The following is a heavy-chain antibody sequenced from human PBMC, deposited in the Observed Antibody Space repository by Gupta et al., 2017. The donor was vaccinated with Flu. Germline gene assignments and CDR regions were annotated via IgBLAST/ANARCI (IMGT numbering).Heavy chain of an antibody. CDR3: ARDYDGTGTYYYYYSGMDV. D-gene: IGHD3-22*01. CDR1: GVSGGTFSSNA. V-gene: IGHV1-69*06. Sequence: QVQLVQSGADVKKPGSSVKVSCRASGVSGGTFSSNAINWVRQAPGQGLEWMGGIIPKFDTPNYAQKFEDRVTITADKSTTTAYMELSGLRSEDTAVYYCARDYDGTGTYYYYYSGMDVWGQGTTVTVSS. J-gene: IGHJ6*02. CDR2: IIPKFDTP.